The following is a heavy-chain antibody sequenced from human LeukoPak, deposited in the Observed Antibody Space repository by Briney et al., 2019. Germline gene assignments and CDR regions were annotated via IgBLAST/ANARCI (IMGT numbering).Heavy chain of an antibody. CDR3: ARGGNDYDILTGYSLRWFDP. V-gene: IGHV4-59*01. Sequence: ASETLSLTCTVSGGSISSYYWSWIRQPPGKGLEGLGYIYYSGSTNYNPSLKSRVTISVDTSKNQFSLKLSSVTAADTAVYYCARGGNDYDILTGYSLRWFDPWGQGTLVTVSS. D-gene: IGHD3-9*01. CDR1: GGSISSYY. J-gene: IGHJ5*02. CDR2: IYYSGST.